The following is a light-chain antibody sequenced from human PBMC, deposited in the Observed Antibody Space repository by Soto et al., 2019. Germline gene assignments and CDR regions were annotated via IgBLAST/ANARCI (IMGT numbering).Light chain of an antibody. CDR2: DAS. V-gene: IGKV1-33*01. Sequence: DIQMTQSPSSLSASAGDRVTITCQASQDINNHLNWYQQKAGRAPKLLINDASNLETGVPSRFSGSGSGTDFTLTISGLQPEDSATYYCQQYVNALTFGGGTKVEIK. CDR1: QDINNH. J-gene: IGKJ4*01. CDR3: QQYVNALT.